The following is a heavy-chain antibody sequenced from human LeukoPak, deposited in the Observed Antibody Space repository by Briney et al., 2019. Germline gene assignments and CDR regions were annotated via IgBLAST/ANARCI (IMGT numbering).Heavy chain of an antibody. CDR2: IRYDGSNK. D-gene: IGHD3-10*01. CDR1: GFTLSSYR. CDR3: AKAPVRGVISHLDY. Sequence: GGPLRLPCAASGFTLSSYRMHWARQAPGKAVEGVAFIRYDGSNKYYADSVKGRFTISRDNSENTLWLQMTSLRAEDTAVYYCAKAPVRGVISHLDYWGQGTLVTVSS. J-gene: IGHJ4*02. V-gene: IGHV3-30*02.